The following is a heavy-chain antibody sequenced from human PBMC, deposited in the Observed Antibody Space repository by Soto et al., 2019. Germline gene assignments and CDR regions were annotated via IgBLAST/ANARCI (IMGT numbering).Heavy chain of an antibody. CDR2: ISYNGRET. V-gene: IGHV3-30*18. Sequence: QVQLVETGGGVVQPGWSLRLSCAASGFTFNSYGMHWVRQAPGKGLEWVAVISYNGRETYSAGSVRGRFTISRDSSKNMLYLQMNSLRPEDTSVYYCAKELVSGRTMGGPGLDSWGQGTLVTVTS. J-gene: IGHJ4*02. D-gene: IGHD1-1*01. CDR3: AKELVSGRTMGGPGLDS. CDR1: GFTFNSYG.